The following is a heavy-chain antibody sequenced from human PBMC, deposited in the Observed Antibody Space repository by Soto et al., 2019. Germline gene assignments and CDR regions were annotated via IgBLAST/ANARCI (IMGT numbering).Heavy chain of an antibody. CDR3: ARGQEGIVATH. CDR2: VKDGGST. Sequence: QVQLQQWGAGLLKPSETLSLTCTVNGGSLTGYYWSWIRQPPGKGLEWIGEVKDGGSTNSRPSLRGRVSISADTANNHFSLRLNSVTAADTAVSFCARGQEGIVATHWDQGALVTVSS. J-gene: IGHJ4*02. D-gene: IGHD5-12*01. CDR1: GGSLTGYY. V-gene: IGHV4-34*01.